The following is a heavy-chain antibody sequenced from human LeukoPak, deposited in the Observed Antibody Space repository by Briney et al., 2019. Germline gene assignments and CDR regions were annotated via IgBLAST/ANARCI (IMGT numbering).Heavy chain of an antibody. D-gene: IGHD5-18*01. J-gene: IGHJ5*02. V-gene: IGHV3-11*04. Sequence: GGSLRLSCAASGFTFSDYYMSWIRQAPGKGLEWVSYISSSGSTIYYADSVKGRFTISRDNAKNSLYLQMNSLRAEDKAVYYRARGLPAYSYGQRYNWFDPWGQGTLVTVSS. CDR2: ISSSGSTI. CDR1: GFTFSDYY. CDR3: ARGLPAYSYGQRYNWFDP.